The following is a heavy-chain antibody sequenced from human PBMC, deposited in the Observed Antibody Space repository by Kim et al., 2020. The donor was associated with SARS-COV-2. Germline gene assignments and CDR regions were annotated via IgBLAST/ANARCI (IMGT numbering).Heavy chain of an antibody. V-gene: IGHV3-11*01. CDR1: GFTFSDYY. CDR3: ARGSMTTVTFADY. J-gene: IGHJ4*02. CDR2: ISSGGTVT. Sequence: GGSLRLSCAASGFTFSDYYMTWIRQAPGKGLEWVSDISSGGTVTNYADSVRGRFTISRDYAKNSLFLQMNSQRAEDTAVYYCARGSMTTVTFADYWGQGILVTVAS. D-gene: IGHD4-17*01.